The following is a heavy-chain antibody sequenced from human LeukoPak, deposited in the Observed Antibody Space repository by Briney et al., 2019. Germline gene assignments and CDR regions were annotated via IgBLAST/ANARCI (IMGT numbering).Heavy chain of an antibody. V-gene: IGHV4-61*02. D-gene: IGHD4-17*01. CDR2: IYTSGST. Sequence: SETLSLTCTVSGGSISSGGYSWSWIRQHPGKGLEWIGRIYTSGSTNYNPSLKSRVTMSVDTSKNQFSLKLSSVTAADTAVYYCARDPPLFDYGDYDNFDYWGQGTLVTVSS. CDR1: GGSISSGGYS. CDR3: ARDPPLFDYGDYDNFDY. J-gene: IGHJ4*02.